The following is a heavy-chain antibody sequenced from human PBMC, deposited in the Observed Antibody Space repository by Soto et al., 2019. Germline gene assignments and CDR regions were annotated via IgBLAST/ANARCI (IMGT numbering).Heavy chain of an antibody. CDR3: ARGGALSTSWYWGDGLDS. CDR2: IIPVFGTP. V-gene: IGHV1-69*06. J-gene: IGHJ4*02. D-gene: IGHD6-13*01. CDR1: GYSFSSHA. Sequence: QVQLEQSGSEVKKSGSSVKVSCKASGYSFSSHAITWVRQAPGQGLEWMGGIIPVFGTPSYAQKFQCRVTISADKSTNTAYLELRSLRSEDTAVYYCARGGALSTSWYWGDGLDSWGQGTQVTVSS.